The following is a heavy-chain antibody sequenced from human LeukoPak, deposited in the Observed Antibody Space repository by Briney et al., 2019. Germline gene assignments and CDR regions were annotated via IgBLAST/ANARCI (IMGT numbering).Heavy chain of an antibody. CDR2: ISGGGGST. CDR3: AKDPRAPGIRLYYFDY. J-gene: IGHJ4*02. V-gene: IGHV3-23*01. CDR1: GFTFSSYA. Sequence: GGSLRLSCAASGFTFSSYAMSWVRQAPGKGLEWVSAISGGGGSTYYADSVKGRFTISRDNSKNTLYLQMNSLRAEDTAVYYCAKDPRAPGIRLYYFDYWGQGTLVTVSS. D-gene: IGHD5-12*01.